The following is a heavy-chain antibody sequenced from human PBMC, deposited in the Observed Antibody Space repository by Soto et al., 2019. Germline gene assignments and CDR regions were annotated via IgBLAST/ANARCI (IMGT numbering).Heavy chain of an antibody. CDR2: ISYDGSNK. Sequence: PGGSLRLSCAASGFTFSSYAMHWVRQAPGKGLEWVAVISYDGSNKYYADSVKGRFTISRDNSKNTLYLQMNSLRAEDTAVYYCARSLAREDLWFDPWGQGTLVTVSS. V-gene: IGHV3-30-3*01. CDR1: GFTFSSYA. CDR3: ARSLAREDLWFDP. J-gene: IGHJ5*02.